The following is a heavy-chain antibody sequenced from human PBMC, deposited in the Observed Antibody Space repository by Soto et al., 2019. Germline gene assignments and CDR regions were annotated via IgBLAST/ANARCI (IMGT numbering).Heavy chain of an antibody. D-gene: IGHD3-3*01. CDR2: IYYSGST. Sequence: SETLSLTCTVSGGSISSYYWSWIRQPPGKGLEWIGYIYYSGSTNYNPSLKSRVTISVDTSKNQFSLKLSSVTAADTAVYYCARGRELRFLDFVGDNWFDPWGQGTLVTVSS. J-gene: IGHJ5*02. CDR3: ARGRELRFLDFVGDNWFDP. V-gene: IGHV4-59*01. CDR1: GGSISSYY.